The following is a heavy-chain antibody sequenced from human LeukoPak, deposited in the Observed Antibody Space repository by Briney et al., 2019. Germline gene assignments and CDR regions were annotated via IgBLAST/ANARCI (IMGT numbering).Heavy chain of an antibody. CDR2: IYGSGYT. D-gene: IGHD6-19*01. Sequence: PSETLSLTCTVSGASISGWYWSWIRQPPGKGLEWIGYIYGSGYTNYNPSLKSRVTMSVDTSKNHFSLNLTSVTAADTATYYCARETSLAGFASGLGFNYWGQGILVTVSS. CDR1: GASISGWY. J-gene: IGHJ4*02. V-gene: IGHV4-59*01. CDR3: ARETSLAGFASGLGFNY.